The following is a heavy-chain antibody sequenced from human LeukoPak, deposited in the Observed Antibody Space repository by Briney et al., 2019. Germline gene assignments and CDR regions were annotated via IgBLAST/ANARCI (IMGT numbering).Heavy chain of an antibody. CDR1: GGSLSSSSYY. Sequence: SETLSLTCTVSGGSLSSSSYYWGWIRQPPGKGLEWIGSIYYSGSTYYNPSLKSRVTISVDTSKNQFSLKLSSVTAADTAVYYCARHSRGSYRFDYWGQGTLVTVSS. CDR2: IYYSGST. D-gene: IGHD1-26*01. J-gene: IGHJ4*02. CDR3: ARHSRGSYRFDY. V-gene: IGHV4-39*01.